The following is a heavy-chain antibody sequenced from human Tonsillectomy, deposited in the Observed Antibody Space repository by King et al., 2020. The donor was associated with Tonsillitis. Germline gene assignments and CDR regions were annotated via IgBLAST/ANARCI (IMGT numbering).Heavy chain of an antibody. CDR2: IHHSGTT. V-gene: IGHV4-38-2*01. J-gene: IGHJ4*02. Sequence: QLQESGPGLVKPSETLSLTCGVSGYSISSGHYWGWIRQPPGKGLEWIGSIHHSGTTYYNPSVKSRVTISVDTSKNQFSLRLNSVTSADTAVYFCARYGWVAYYSGYDTGVSNYWGQGTLVTVSS. D-gene: IGHD5-12*01. CDR1: GYSISSGHY. CDR3: ARYGWVAYYSGYDTGVSNY.